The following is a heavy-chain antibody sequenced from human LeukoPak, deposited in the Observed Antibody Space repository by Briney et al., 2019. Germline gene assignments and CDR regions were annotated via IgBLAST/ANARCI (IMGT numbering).Heavy chain of an antibody. J-gene: IGHJ3*02. D-gene: IGHD4-11*01. CDR2: IIPIFGTP. V-gene: IGHV1-69*05. Sequence: SVKVSCKVSGYTLTELSMHWVRQAPGQGLEWMGGIIPIFGTPNYVQKFQDRVTITTDESTSTAYMELSSLRSEDTAVYYCARGDDYSNDQAHAFDIWDQGTMVTVSS. CDR1: GYTLTELS. CDR3: ARGDDYSNDQAHAFDI.